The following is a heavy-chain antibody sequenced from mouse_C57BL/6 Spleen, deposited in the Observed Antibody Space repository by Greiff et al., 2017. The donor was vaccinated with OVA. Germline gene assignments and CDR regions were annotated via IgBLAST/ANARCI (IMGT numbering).Heavy chain of an antibody. CDR3: ARERDYYGSSPFAY. J-gene: IGHJ3*01. Sequence: QVQLQQSGAELVKPGASVKMSCKASGYTFTSYWITWVKQRPGQGLEWIGDIYPGSGSTNYNEKFKSKATLTVDTSSSTAYMQLSSLTSEDSAVYYCARERDYYGSSPFAYWGQGTLVTVSA. CDR1: GYTFTSYW. V-gene: IGHV1-55*01. CDR2: IYPGSGST. D-gene: IGHD1-1*01.